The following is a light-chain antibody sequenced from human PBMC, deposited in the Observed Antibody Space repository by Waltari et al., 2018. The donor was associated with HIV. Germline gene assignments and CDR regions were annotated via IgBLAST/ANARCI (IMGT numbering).Light chain of an antibody. V-gene: IGLV2-14*01. CDR2: DVS. CDR3: SSYTTTRTLV. CDR1: SSDVGAYNY. J-gene: IGLJ2*01. Sequence: QSALTQPASVSGSPGQSITISCTGTSSDVGAYNYVSWYQQHPDKAPKLMVDDVSNRPSGVSNRFSGSKSGNTASLTISGLQAEDEADYYCSSYTTTRTLVFGGGTKLTVL.